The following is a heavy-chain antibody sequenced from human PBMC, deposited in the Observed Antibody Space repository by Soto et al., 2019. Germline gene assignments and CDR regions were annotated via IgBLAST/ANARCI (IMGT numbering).Heavy chain of an antibody. CDR2: INSRGDTT. J-gene: IGHJ4*02. V-gene: IGHV3-23*04. Sequence: EVQLVESGGGLVQPGGSLRLSCAASGFTFSSYSMNWVRQAPGKGLEWVSAINSRGDTTYYADSVKGRFIISRDNSKNTISLQMSSLRAEDTAVYYCAKESEYGGSQREYYFDYWGQGILVTVST. D-gene: IGHD3-10*01. CDR1: GFTFSSYS. CDR3: AKESEYGGSQREYYFDY.